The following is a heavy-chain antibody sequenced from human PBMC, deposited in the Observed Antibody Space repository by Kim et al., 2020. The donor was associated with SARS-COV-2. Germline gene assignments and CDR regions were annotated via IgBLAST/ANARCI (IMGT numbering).Heavy chain of an antibody. CDR2: ISHSGST. CDR3: ARYVVEVSGATWSAFDI. J-gene: IGHJ3*02. V-gene: IGHV4-34*01. Sequence: SETLSLTCAVYGGSFSAYYWMWIRQSPGKGLEWIGEISHSGSTKYNPSLKSRVTIAVDSSKKQFSLQLRSVTAADTSVYYCARYVVEVSGATWSAFDIWGQGTVVTVSS. CDR1: GGSFSAYY. D-gene: IGHD2-15*01.